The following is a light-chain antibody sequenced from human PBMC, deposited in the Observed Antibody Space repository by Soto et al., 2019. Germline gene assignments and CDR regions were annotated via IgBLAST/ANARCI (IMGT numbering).Light chain of an antibody. CDR3: QQYGSSAWT. J-gene: IGKJ1*01. V-gene: IGKV3-20*01. CDR2: GAS. CDR1: QSVSSSY. Sequence: ELVLPQSPGTLSLSPGERATLSFRASQSVSSSYLAWYQQKPGQAPRLLIYGASSRATVIPDRFSGSGSGTDFTLTISRLEPEDFAVYDCQQYGSSAWTFGRGTKVEIK.